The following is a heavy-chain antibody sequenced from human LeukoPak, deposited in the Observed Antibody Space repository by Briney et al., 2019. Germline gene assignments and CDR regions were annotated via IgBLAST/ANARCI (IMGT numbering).Heavy chain of an antibody. D-gene: IGHD3-3*01. CDR3: ARHHYDFWSGYSGNALDI. CDR1: GFTFSSYG. Sequence: PGGSLRLSCAASGFTFSSYGIHWVRQAPGKGLEWVSSISSSSRYIYYAGSVKGRFTISRDNAKNSLYLQMDSLRAEDTAVYYCARHHYDFWSGYSGNALDIWGQGTMVTVSS. V-gene: IGHV3-21*01. CDR2: ISSSSRYI. J-gene: IGHJ3*02.